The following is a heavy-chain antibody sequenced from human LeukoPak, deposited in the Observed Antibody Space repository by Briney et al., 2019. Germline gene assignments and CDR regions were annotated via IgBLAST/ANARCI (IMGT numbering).Heavy chain of an antibody. D-gene: IGHD6-19*01. Sequence: GGSLRLSCAASGFTFNSYWMNWVRQAPGKGLEWVANIKRDGSEKYYVDSVKSRFTISRDNAKNSLDLQMNSLRVEGTAVYYCARLGPASSGWPESFDYWGQGTLVTVSS. CDR3: ARLGPASSGWPESFDY. J-gene: IGHJ4*02. CDR1: GFTFNSYW. V-gene: IGHV3-7*03. CDR2: IKRDGSEK.